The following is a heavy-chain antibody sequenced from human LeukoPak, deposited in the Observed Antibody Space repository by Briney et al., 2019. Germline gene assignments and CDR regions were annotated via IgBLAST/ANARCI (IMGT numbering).Heavy chain of an antibody. V-gene: IGHV3-7*01. CDR3: ARETEIVATTVYYFDY. D-gene: IGHD5-12*01. Sequence: GGSLRLSCAASGFTFSSYWMSWVRQAPGKGLEWVANIKQDGSEKYYVDSVKGRFTISRDNAKNSLYLQMNSLRAEDTSVYYCARETEIVATTVYYFDYWGQGTLVTVSS. J-gene: IGHJ4*02. CDR1: GFTFSSYW. CDR2: IKQDGSEK.